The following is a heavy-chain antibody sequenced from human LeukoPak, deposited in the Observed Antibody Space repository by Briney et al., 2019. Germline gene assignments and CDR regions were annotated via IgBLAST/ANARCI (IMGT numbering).Heavy chain of an antibody. CDR3: ARAGTCSSTSCDGGIEY. J-gene: IGHJ4*02. CDR1: GFTFSSYG. Sequence: GGSLRLSCAASGFTFSSYGMHWVRQAPGKGLEWVAFIRYDGSNKYYADSVKGRFTISRDNSKNTLYLQMNSLRAEDTAVYYCARAGTCSSTSCDGGIEYWGQGTLVTASS. V-gene: IGHV3-30*02. D-gene: IGHD2-2*01. CDR2: IRYDGSNK.